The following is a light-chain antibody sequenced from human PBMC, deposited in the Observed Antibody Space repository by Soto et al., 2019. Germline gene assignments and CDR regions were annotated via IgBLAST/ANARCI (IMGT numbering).Light chain of an antibody. CDR3: QQYNNWPPGT. V-gene: IGKV3-15*01. J-gene: IGKJ1*01. Sequence: EIVMTQSPATLSVSPGERATLSCRASQSISSNLAWYQQKPGQAPRLLIYGASTRAGGIPARFSGSGSGTGFTLTISSLQSEDSAVYYCQQYNNWPPGTFGQGTKVEIK. CDR2: GAS. CDR1: QSISSN.